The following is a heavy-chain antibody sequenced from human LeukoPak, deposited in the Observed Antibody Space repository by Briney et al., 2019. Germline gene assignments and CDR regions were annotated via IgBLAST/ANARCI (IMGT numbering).Heavy chain of an antibody. V-gene: IGHV3-23*01. CDR1: GFTVSNNY. CDR3: AKGSYYDSSGYYHE. J-gene: IGHJ4*02. Sequence: PGGSLRLSCAASGFTVSNNYMSWVRQAPGKGLEWVSAISGSGGSTYYADSVKGRFTISRDNSKNTLYLQMNSLRAEDTAVYYCAKGSYYDSSGYYHEWGQGTLVTVSS. CDR2: ISGSGGST. D-gene: IGHD3-22*01.